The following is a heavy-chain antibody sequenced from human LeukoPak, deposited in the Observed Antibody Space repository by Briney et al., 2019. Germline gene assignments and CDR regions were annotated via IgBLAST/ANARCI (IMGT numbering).Heavy chain of an antibody. CDR1: GYSFTSHY. D-gene: IGHD5-24*01. Sequence: ASVKVSCKASGYSFTSHYMHWVRQAPGQGLEWMGLINPTGGSTGYAQKFQGRVTMTRDRSTSTDYMEVSRLRFDDTAVYYCARWGLTAGPYGYNSQYWGQGPLVTVSS. CDR2: INPTGGST. J-gene: IGHJ4*02. V-gene: IGHV1-46*01. CDR3: ARWGLTAGPYGYNSQY.